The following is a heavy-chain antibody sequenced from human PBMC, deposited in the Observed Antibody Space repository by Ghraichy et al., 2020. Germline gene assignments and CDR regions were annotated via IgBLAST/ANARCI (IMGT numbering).Heavy chain of an antibody. J-gene: IGHJ3*01. V-gene: IGHV3-7*03. CDR1: GFTFSTYW. CDR3: ARVELSSSIAARIDAFAL. D-gene: IGHD6-6*01. Sequence: GGSLRLSCAASGFTFSTYWMSWVRQAPGRALEWVATIKQDGSEKYYVDAVKGRFTISRDNAKNSLYLQMNSLRADDTAVYYCARVELSSSIAARIDAFALWGQGTMVTVSS. CDR2: IKQDGSEK.